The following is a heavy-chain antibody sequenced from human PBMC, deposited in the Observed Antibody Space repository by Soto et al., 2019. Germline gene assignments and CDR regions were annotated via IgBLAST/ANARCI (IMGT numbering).Heavy chain of an antibody. D-gene: IGHD2-15*01. CDR3: ARTQPDSETYFDY. CDR2: IYYSGST. V-gene: IGHV4-30-4*01. CDR1: GGSISSGDYY. J-gene: IGHJ4*02. Sequence: QVQLQESGPGLVKPSQTLSLTCTVSGGSISSGDYYWSWIRQPPGKGLEWIGYIYYSGSTYYNPSLKSRVTVSVDTSKNQFSLNLSSVTAADTAVYYCARTQPDSETYFDYWGQGTLVTVSS.